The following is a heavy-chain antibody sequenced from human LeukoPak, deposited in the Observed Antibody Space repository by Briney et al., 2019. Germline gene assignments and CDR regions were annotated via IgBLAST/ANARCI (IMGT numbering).Heavy chain of an antibody. CDR3: AREAIYSGSSPDY. CDR1: GGTFSSYA. V-gene: IGHV1-69*13. D-gene: IGHD1-26*01. Sequence: SVKVSCKAPGGTFSSYAISWVRQAPGQGLEWMGGIIPIFGTANYAQKFQGRVTITADESTSTAYMERSSLRSEDTAVYYCAREAIYSGSSPDYWGQGTLVTVSS. J-gene: IGHJ4*02. CDR2: IIPIFGTA.